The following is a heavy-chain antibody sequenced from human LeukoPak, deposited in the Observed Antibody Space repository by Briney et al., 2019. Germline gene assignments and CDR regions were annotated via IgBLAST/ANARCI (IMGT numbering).Heavy chain of an antibody. CDR2: ISYDGGNQ. D-gene: IGHD4-23*01. Sequence: GGSLRLSCAASGFTFSSYGMHWVRQAPGKGLEWVAVISYDGGNQYYADSVKGRFTISRDNSKNTLYLQMNSLRAEDTAVYYCVKDYYGGRLRVFDMWGQGTMVTVSS. V-gene: IGHV3-30*18. CDR3: VKDYYGGRLRVFDM. J-gene: IGHJ3*02. CDR1: GFTFSSYG.